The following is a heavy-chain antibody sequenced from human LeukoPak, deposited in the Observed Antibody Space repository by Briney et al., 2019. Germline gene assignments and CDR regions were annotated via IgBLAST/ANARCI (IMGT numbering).Heavy chain of an antibody. CDR2: IKQDGTER. V-gene: IGHV3-7*01. CDR3: AELGITMIGGV. J-gene: IGHJ6*04. Sequence: GGSLRLSCAASGFTFSNYNLNWLRQAPGEGREWVANIKQDGTERYYVDSVKGRFTISRDNVKNSLYLQMNSLRAEDTAVYYCAELGITMIGGVWGKGTTVTISS. CDR1: GFTFSNYN. D-gene: IGHD3-10*02.